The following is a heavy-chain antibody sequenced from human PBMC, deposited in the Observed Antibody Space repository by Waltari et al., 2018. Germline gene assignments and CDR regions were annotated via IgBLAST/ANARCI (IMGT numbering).Heavy chain of an antibody. V-gene: IGHV1-8*03. CDR1: RYTFTSYD. D-gene: IGHD6-13*01. Sequence: QVQLVQSGAEVKKPGASVKVSCKASRYTFTSYDINWVRQATGQGLEWMGWISPNSGNTGYAQNFQGRVTITRNTSISTAYMELSSLRSEDTAVYYCARGLGSWTYNWFDPWGQGTLVTVSS. J-gene: IGHJ5*02. CDR2: ISPNSGNT. CDR3: ARGLGSWTYNWFDP.